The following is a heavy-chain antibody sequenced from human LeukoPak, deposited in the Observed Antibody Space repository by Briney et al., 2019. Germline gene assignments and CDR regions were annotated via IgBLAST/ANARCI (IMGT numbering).Heavy chain of an antibody. J-gene: IGHJ4*02. V-gene: IGHV4-34*01. D-gene: IGHD2-2*01. CDR3: ASTERCSTTCPLDY. CDR2: INHSGST. CDR1: GGSFSGYY. Sequence: SETLSLTCAVYGGSFSGYYWSWIRQPPGKGLKWIGEINHSGSTNYNPSLKSRVTISVDTSKNEFSLKLSSVTAADTAVYYCASTERCSTTCPLDYWGQGTLVAVSS.